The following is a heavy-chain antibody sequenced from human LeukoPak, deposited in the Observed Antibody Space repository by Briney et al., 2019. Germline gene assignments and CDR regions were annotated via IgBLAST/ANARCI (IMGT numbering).Heavy chain of an antibody. V-gene: IGHV4-59*01. J-gene: IGHJ4*02. CDR1: GGSISSYY. CDR2: IYYSGST. D-gene: IGHD6-19*01. CDR3: ARDRYSSGWYGGTDY. Sequence: SETLSLTCTVSGGSISSYYWSWIRQPPGKGLEWIGYIYYSGSTNYNPSLKSRVTISVDTSKNQFSLKLSSVTAADTAVYYYARDRYSSGWYGGTDYWGQGTLVTVSS.